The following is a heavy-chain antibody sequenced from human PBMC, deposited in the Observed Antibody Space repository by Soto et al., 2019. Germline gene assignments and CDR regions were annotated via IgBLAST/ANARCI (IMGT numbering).Heavy chain of an antibody. Sequence: GGSLRLSCAASGFTFSSYSMNWVRQAPGKGLEWVSYISSSSSTIYYADSVKGRFTISRDNAKNSLYLQMNSLRDEDTAVYYCARDRTMIVVAYAFDIWGQGTMVTVSS. CDR2: ISSSSSTI. D-gene: IGHD3-22*01. V-gene: IGHV3-48*02. J-gene: IGHJ3*02. CDR1: GFTFSSYS. CDR3: ARDRTMIVVAYAFDI.